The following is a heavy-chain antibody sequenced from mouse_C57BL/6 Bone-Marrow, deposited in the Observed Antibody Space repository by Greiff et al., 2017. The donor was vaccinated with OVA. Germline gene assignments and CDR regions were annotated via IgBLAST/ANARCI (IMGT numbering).Heavy chain of an antibody. Sequence: EVQLVESGGGLVKPGGSLKLSCAASGFTFSSYAMSWVRQTPEKRLEWVATISDGGSYTYYPDNVKGRFTISRDNAKNNLYLQMSHLKSEDTAMYFCARDVYYNFAGAYCGAETL. CDR3: ARDVYYNFAGAY. J-gene: IGHJ3*01. D-gene: IGHD1-1*01. CDR1: GFTFSSYA. V-gene: IGHV5-4*01. CDR2: ISDGGSYT.